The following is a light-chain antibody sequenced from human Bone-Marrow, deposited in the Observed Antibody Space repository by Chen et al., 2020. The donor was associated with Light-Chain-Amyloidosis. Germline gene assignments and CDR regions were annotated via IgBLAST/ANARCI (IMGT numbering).Light chain of an antibody. Sequence: QSALTQPASVSGSPGQAITISCTGTNSDVGGYNYVSWYQQHPGKAPKLLIYEVYNRPSGVSNRSSGSKSGNTASLTISGLQTEDEADYYGISFTSSLTRVFVGGTKVTVL. CDR2: EVY. CDR3: ISFTSSLTRV. J-gene: IGLJ3*02. CDR1: NSDVGGYNY. V-gene: IGLV2-14*01.